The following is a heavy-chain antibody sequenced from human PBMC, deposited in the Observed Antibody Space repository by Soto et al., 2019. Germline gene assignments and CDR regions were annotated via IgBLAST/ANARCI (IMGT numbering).Heavy chain of an antibody. CDR3: AKEKGGYCSSTSCPNWFDP. V-gene: IGHV3-30*18. Sequence: GGSLRLSCAASGFTFSSYGMHWVRQAPGKGLEWVAVISYDGSNKYYADSVKGRFTISRDNSKNTLYLQMNSLRAEDTAVYYCAKEKGGYCSSTSCPNWFDPWGQGT. D-gene: IGHD2-2*01. J-gene: IGHJ5*02. CDR1: GFTFSSYG. CDR2: ISYDGSNK.